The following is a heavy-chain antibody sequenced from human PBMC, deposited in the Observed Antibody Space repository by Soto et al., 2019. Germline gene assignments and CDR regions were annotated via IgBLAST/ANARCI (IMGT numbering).Heavy chain of an antibody. V-gene: IGHV4-59*01. CDR2: IYYSGST. J-gene: IGHJ6*02. D-gene: IGHD1-26*01. Sequence: SETLSLTCTVSGGSISSYYWSWIRQPPGKGLEWIAYIYYSGSTNYNPSLMSRVTISVDTSKNQFSLKLSSVTAADTAVYYCARGDGSVTAGYYYYGMDVWGQGTTVTVSS. CDR3: ARGDGSVTAGYYYYGMDV. CDR1: GGSISSYY.